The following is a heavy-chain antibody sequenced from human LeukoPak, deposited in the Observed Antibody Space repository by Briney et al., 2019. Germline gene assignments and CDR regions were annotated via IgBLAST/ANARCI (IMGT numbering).Heavy chain of an antibody. D-gene: IGHD4-17*01. CDR2: ISSSSSYI. Sequence: GGSLRLSCAASGFTFSSYSMNWVRQAPGKGLEWVSSISSSSSYIYYADSVKGRFTISRDNAKNSLYLQMNSLRAEDTAVYYCARASWGDYVLRFPNWGQGTLVTVSS. V-gene: IGHV3-21*01. J-gene: IGHJ4*02. CDR3: ARASWGDYVLRFPN. CDR1: GFTFSSYS.